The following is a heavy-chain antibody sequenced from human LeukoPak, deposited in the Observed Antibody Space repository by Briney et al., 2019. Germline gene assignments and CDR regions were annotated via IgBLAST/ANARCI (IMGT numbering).Heavy chain of an antibody. CDR1: GFTFSSYS. V-gene: IGHV3-21*01. J-gene: IGHJ3*02. D-gene: IGHD2-8*02. CDR2: ISSSSSYI. Sequence: GGSLRLSCAASGFTFSSYSMNWVRQAPGKGLEWVSSISSSSSYIYYADSVKGRFTISRDNAKNSLYLQMNSLRAEDTAVYYCARDRLLGAFDIWGQGTMVTVSS. CDR3: ARDRLLGAFDI.